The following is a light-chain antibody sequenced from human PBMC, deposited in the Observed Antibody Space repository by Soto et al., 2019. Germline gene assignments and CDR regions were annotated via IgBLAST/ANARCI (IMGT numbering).Light chain of an antibody. J-gene: IGKJ1*01. V-gene: IGKV3-20*01. CDR1: QSVSNNY. CDR2: GAS. CDR3: QQYGSSGT. Sequence: EIVLTQSPCTLTLSPGERATLSCRASQSVSNNYLAWYQQRPGHAPSLLIYGASNRATGIPDRLSGSGSGTDFTLTISRLEPEDFAVYYCQQYGSSGTSGQGTKVDNK.